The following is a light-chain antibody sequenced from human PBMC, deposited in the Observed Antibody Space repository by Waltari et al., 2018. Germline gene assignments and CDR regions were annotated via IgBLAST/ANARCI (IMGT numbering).Light chain of an antibody. CDR2: WAS. CDR3: QQYYTTPLT. V-gene: IGKV4-1*01. CDR1: QSILYRSNNENY. Sequence: DIVMTQSPDSLAVSLGGGATINFKSSQSILYRSNNENYLAWYQQKPGQPPKLLIYWASTRESGVPDRFSGGGSATDFTLTISSLQAEDVAIYYCQQYYTTPLTFGGGTKVEIK. J-gene: IGKJ4*01.